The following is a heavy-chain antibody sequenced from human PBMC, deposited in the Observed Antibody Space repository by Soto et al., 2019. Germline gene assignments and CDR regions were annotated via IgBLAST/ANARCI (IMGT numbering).Heavy chain of an antibody. Sequence: EVQLVESGGGLVQPGGSLRLSCAAPGFTFSSYEMNWVRQAPGKGLQWVSYISSSGSTIYYADSVKGRFTISRDNAKNTLYLDMNLLRAEDTAVYYCARNTDYGAYYSYYGMDVWGQGTTVTVSS. CDR1: GFTFSSYE. J-gene: IGHJ6*02. D-gene: IGHD4-17*01. CDR3: ARNTDYGAYYSYYGMDV. CDR2: ISSSGSTI. V-gene: IGHV3-48*03.